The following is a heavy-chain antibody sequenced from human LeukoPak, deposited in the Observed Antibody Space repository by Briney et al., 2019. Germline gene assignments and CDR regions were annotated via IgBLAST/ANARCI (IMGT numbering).Heavy chain of an antibody. D-gene: IGHD3-16*02. CDR3: AREELPYVWGSYRPDY. CDR1: GYTFTIYG. J-gene: IGHJ4*02. CDR2: ISGYNGNT. V-gene: IGHV1-18*01. Sequence: ASVTVSCKASGYTFTIYGISWVRQAPGQGLEWMGWISGYNGNTKYAQQVQGRVTMTTDTSTSTAYMELRSLKSDDTAVYYCAREELPYVWGSYRPDYWGQGTLVAVSS.